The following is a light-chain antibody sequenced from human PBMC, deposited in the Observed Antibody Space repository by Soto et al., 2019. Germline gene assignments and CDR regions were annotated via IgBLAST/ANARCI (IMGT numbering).Light chain of an antibody. J-gene: IGKJ1*01. CDR1: QSVSSN. CDR2: GAS. Sequence: EIVMTQSPATLSVSPGERATLSCRASQSVSSNLAWYQQKPGQAPRLLISGASTRATGIPARFSGSGSGTEFTLTISSLQSEDFGVYYCHQYNNWPTFGQGTKVDI. CDR3: HQYNNWPT. V-gene: IGKV3-15*01.